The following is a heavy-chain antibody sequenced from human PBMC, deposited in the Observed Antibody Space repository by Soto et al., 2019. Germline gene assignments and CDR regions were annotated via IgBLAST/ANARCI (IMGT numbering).Heavy chain of an antibody. CDR2: IFAMFGSP. V-gene: IGHV1-69*13. D-gene: IGHD3-10*01. CDR3: ATNGSSVVLDS. Sequence: AASVKVSWKASGDTFNIYTFNWVRQAPGQGLEWMGGIFAMFGSPHNAEKFQHRLKITADDSTTTVYMELNDLRSEDTAVYYCATNGSSVVLDSWGQGTLVTVSS. CDR1: GDTFNIYT. J-gene: IGHJ4*02.